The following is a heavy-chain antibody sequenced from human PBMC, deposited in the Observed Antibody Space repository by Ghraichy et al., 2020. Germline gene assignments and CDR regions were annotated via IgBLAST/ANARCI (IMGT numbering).Heavy chain of an antibody. J-gene: IGHJ4*02. Sequence: KVSCKASGYTFTGYYMHWVRQAPGQGLEWMGWINPNSGGTNYAQKFQGRVTMTRDTSISTAYMELSRLRSDDTAMYYCARRYYDSSGYWRPYYFDYWGQGTLVTVSS. D-gene: IGHD3-22*01. V-gene: IGHV1-2*02. CDR2: INPNSGGT. CDR3: ARRYYDSSGYWRPYYFDY. CDR1: GYTFTGYY.